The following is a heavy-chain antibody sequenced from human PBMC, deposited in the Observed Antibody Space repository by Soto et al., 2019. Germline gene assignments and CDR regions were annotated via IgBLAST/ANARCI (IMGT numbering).Heavy chain of an antibody. CDR1: GGSFSGYY. CDR3: ARGNYGDSPPFDP. V-gene: IGHV4-34*01. CDR2: INHSGST. J-gene: IGHJ5*02. Sequence: KPSETLSLTCAVYGGSFSGYYWSWIRQPPGKGLEWIGEINHSGSTNYNPSLKSRVTISVDTSKNQFSLKLSSVTAADTAVYYCARGNYGDSPPFDPWGQGTLVTVSS. D-gene: IGHD4-17*01.